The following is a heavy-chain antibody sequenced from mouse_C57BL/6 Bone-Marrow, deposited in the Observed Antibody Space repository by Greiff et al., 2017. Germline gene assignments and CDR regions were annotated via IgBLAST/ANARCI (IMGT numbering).Heavy chain of an antibody. CDR1: GFTFSSYA. J-gene: IGHJ2*01. CDR2: ISDGGSYT. Sequence: EVQRLEPGGGLVKPGGSLKLSCAASGFTFSSYAMSWVRQTPEQGLEWVATISDGGSYTYYPDNVKGRFTISRDKSKNTLYLQMSHLKSEDTAMYYCASERGDCWGQGTTLTVSS. V-gene: IGHV5-4*01. CDR3: ASERGDC.